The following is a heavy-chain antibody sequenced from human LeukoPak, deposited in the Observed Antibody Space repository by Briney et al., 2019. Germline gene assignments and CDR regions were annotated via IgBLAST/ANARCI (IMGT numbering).Heavy chain of an antibody. CDR1: GFTFSSYG. V-gene: IGHV3-23*01. D-gene: IGHD6-13*01. Sequence: GGSLRLSCAASGFTFSSYGMSWVRQAPGKGLDWVSAISGSGGSTYYADSVKGRFTISRDNSRNTLYLQMSSLRADDTAVYFCARDESSSWIRVLDYYYLDVWGKGTTVTVSS. CDR3: ARDESSSWIRVLDYYYLDV. J-gene: IGHJ6*03. CDR2: ISGSGGST.